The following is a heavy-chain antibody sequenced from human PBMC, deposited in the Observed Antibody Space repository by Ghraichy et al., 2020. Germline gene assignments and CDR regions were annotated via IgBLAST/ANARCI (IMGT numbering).Heavy chain of an antibody. CDR2: IYYSGST. V-gene: IGHV4-39*07. CDR1: GGSISSSSYY. Sequence: SETLSLTCTVSGGSISSSSYYWGWIRQPPGKGLEWIGSIYYSGSTYYNPSLKSRVTISVDTSKNQFSLKLSSVTAADTAVYYCARESGVVRGFDPWGQGTLVTVSS. D-gene: IGHD3-10*01. J-gene: IGHJ5*02. CDR3: ARESGVVRGFDP.